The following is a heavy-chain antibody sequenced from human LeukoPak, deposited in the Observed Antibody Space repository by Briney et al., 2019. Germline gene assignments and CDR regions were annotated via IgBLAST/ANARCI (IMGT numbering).Heavy chain of an antibody. Sequence: PGGSLRLSCAASGFTFSSYAMHWVRQAPGKRLEWVAVISYDGSNKYYADSVKGRFTISRDNSKNTLYLQMNSLRAEDTAVYYCARTYSGSYPDAFDIWGQGTMVTVSS. V-gene: IGHV3-30-3*01. CDR2: ISYDGSNK. J-gene: IGHJ3*02. CDR3: ARTYSGSYPDAFDI. CDR1: GFTFSSYA. D-gene: IGHD1-26*01.